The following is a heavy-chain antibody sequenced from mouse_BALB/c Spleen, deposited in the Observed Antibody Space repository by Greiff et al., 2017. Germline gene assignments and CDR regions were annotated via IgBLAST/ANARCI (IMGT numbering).Heavy chain of an antibody. D-gene: IGHD1-1*01. CDR3: VRQTTVVATRYWYFDV. CDR1: GFTFNTYA. CDR2: IRSKSNNYAT. V-gene: IGHV10-1*02. Sequence: EVQLVESGGGLVQPKGSLKLSCAASGFTFNTYAMNWVRQAPGKGLEWVARIRSKSNNYATYYADSVKDRFTISRDDSQSMLYLQMNNLKTEDTAMYYCVRQTTVVATRYWYFDVWGAGTTVTVSS. J-gene: IGHJ1*01.